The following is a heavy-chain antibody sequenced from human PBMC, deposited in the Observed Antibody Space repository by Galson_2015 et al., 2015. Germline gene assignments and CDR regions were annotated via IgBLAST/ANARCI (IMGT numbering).Heavy chain of an antibody. CDR2: ISYDGSNK. V-gene: IGHV3-30*18. Sequence: SLRLSCAASGFTFSSYGMHWVRQAPGKGLEWVAVISYDGSNKYYADSVKGRFTISRDNSKNTLYLQMNSLRAEDTAAYYCAKDLIFSTGYWGQGTLVTVSS. D-gene: IGHD3-3*01. J-gene: IGHJ4*02. CDR1: GFTFSSYG. CDR3: AKDLIFSTGY.